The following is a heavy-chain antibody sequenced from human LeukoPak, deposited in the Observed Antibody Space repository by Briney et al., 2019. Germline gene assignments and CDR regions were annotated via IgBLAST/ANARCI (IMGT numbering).Heavy chain of an antibody. D-gene: IGHD3-16*01. V-gene: IGHV4-4*07. CDR1: GGSISSYY. J-gene: IGHJ5*02. CDR3: ARDSGTTGGVKFDP. CDR2: IYSSGT. Sequence: SETLSLTCTVSGGSISSYYLSWIRQPAGKGLEWVGRIYSSGTNYNPSLKSRVTMSADTFRNQVSLSLSAVTAADTAVYYCARDSGTTGGVKFDPWGQGTLVTVSS.